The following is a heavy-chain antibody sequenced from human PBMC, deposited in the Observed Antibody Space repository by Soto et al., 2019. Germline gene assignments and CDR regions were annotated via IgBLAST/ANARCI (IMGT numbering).Heavy chain of an antibody. J-gene: IGHJ3*02. CDR1: GYNFANVW. CDR3: AAGYSTGLDAFDI. Sequence: ESLKISCKGSGYNFANVWIGWVRQMPGKGLEWMGMIFPGDSDTKDSPSLEGQITMSVDKSDSSAYLQWRSLKASDTAIYYCAAGYSTGLDAFDIWGQGTMVTVSS. V-gene: IGHV5-51*01. D-gene: IGHD2-8*02. CDR2: IFPGDSDT.